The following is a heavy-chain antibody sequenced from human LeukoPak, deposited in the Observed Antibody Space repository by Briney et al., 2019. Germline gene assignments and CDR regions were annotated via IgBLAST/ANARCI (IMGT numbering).Heavy chain of an antibody. CDR3: ARGAAAGFDY. J-gene: IGHJ4*02. D-gene: IGHD6-13*01. CDR2: ISYDGSNK. V-gene: IGHV3-30*01. Sequence: PGRSLRLSCAASGFTFSSYAMHWVRQAPGKGLEWVAVISYDGSNKYYADSVKGRFTISRDNSKNTLYLQMNSLRAEDTAVYYCARGAAAGFDYWGQGTLVTVSS. CDR1: GFTFSSYA.